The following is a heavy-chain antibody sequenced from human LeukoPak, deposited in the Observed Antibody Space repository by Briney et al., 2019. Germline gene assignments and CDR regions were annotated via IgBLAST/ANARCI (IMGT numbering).Heavy chain of an antibody. J-gene: IGHJ4*02. V-gene: IGHV4-38-2*01. CDR3: ARGAGAGLDGGGSVDY. CDR1: GYSISSGYY. Sequence: SETLSLTCAVSGYSISSGYYWGWIRQPPGKGLEWIGSIYHSGSTYYNPSLKSRVTISVDTSKNQFSLKLSSVTAADTAVYYCARGAGAGLDGGGSVDYWGQGTLVTVSS. D-gene: IGHD3-10*01. CDR2: IYHSGST.